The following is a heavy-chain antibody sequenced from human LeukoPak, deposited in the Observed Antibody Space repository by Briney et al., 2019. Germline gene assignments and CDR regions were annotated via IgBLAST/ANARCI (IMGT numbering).Heavy chain of an antibody. CDR1: GYTFTSYA. CDR3: ARGRGYSYVYFDF. J-gene: IGHJ4*02. V-gene: IGHV1-3*01. D-gene: IGHD5-18*01. CDR2: INAGNGNK. Sequence: ASVKVTCKSSGYTFTSYAMHWLRQAPGQRLEWMGGINAGNGNKKNSHKFQGRVTITRDTSASSAYMELSSMRSEDTAVYYGARGRGYSYVYFDFWGQGTLVTVSA.